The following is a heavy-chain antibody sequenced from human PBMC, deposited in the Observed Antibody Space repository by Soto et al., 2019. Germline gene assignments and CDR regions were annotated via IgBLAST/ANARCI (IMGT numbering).Heavy chain of an antibody. J-gene: IGHJ6*02. CDR2: INAGNDDT. D-gene: IGHD1-26*01. CDR1: GYTFRNHG. V-gene: IGHV1-3*01. CDR3: ARDRYEWNHVGYYYGIDV. Sequence: QVQLVQSGAAVKKPGASVKVSCKASGYTFRNHGMHWVRQAPGQRLEWMGRINAGNDDTENSQKFQGRVTITRDTSANTAYMALSSLRSEDTAVYFCARDRYEWNHVGYYYGIDVWGQGTTVTVSS.